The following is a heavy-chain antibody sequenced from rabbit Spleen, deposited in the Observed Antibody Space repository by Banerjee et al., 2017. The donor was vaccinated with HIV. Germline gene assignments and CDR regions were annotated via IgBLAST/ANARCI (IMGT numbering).Heavy chain of an antibody. CDR2: IYPGSSSST. J-gene: IGHJ4*01. V-gene: IGHV1S40*01. D-gene: IGHD1-1*01. Sequence: QSLEESGGDLVKPGASLTLICTASGFSFSSAYDMCWVRRAPGKGLEWIACIYPGSSSSTYYASWAKGRFVMSRTSSTTVTLQMTSLTAADTATYVCARDLVAVIGWNFNLWGPGTLVTVS. CDR1: GFSFSSAYD. CDR3: ARDLVAVIGWNFNL.